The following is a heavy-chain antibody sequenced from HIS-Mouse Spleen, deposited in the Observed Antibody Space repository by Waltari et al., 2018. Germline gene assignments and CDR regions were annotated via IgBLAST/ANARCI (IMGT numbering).Heavy chain of an antibody. J-gene: IGHJ4*02. V-gene: IGHV1-8*01. Sequence: QVQLVQSGAEVKKPGASVKVSCKASGYTFTSYDINWVRQATGQGLEWLGWMNPNSGNTGYAKKVQGRVTMTRNTSISTAYMELSSLRSEDTAVYYCARGHDYSNYFDYWGQGTLVTVSS. CDR1: GYTFTSYD. D-gene: IGHD4-4*01. CDR2: MNPNSGNT. CDR3: ARGHDYSNYFDY.